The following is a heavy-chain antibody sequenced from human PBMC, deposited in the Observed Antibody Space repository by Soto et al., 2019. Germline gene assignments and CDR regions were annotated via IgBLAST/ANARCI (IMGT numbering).Heavy chain of an antibody. CDR1: GFTFSPFW. D-gene: IGHD6-19*01. CDR3: AGGCGWISDS. Sequence: EVQLVESGGGLVQPGGSLRLSCVDSGFTFSPFWMSWVRQAPGRGLEWVAIIKDDGGDELYLEAVRGRFRISRDNAKKSLFLAMDSLRVEDTAVYYCAGGCGWISDSWGQGTLVTVSS. J-gene: IGHJ4*02. CDR2: IKDDGGDE. V-gene: IGHV3-7*05.